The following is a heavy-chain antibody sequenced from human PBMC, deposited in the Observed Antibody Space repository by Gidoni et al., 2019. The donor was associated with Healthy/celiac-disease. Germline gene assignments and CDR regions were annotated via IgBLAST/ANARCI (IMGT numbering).Heavy chain of an antibody. V-gene: IGHV3-30*03. D-gene: IGHD3-22*01. CDR3: ARADYYDSSGHDY. CDR2: ISYDGSNK. J-gene: IGHJ4*02. CDR1: GVTVRSYA. Sequence: QVQLVESGGGGVQPGRSLRLSCAASGVTVRSYARHWVRQAPGTGLAWVAVISYDGSNKYYADSVKGRFTIPRDNSKNTLYLQMNSLRADDTAVYYCARADYYDSSGHDYWGQGTLVTVSS.